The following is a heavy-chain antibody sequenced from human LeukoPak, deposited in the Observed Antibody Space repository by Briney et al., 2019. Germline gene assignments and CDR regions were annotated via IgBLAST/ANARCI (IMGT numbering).Heavy chain of an antibody. Sequence: ASVKVSCKVSGYSLTELSMYWVRQAPGKGLEWMEGFDPEDGETMYAQKLQGRVTMTEDTYTDTAYMELSSLRSEDTAVYYCATVSVRLTAILRYFDYWGQGTLVTVST. CDR2: FDPEDGET. D-gene: IGHD2-21*02. V-gene: IGHV1-24*01. J-gene: IGHJ4*02. CDR3: ATVSVRLTAILRYFDY. CDR1: GYSLTELS.